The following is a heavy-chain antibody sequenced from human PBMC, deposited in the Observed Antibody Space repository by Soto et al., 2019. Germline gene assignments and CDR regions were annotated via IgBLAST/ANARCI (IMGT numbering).Heavy chain of an antibody. Sequence: QVQLVESGGGVVQPGRSLRLSCAASGFSFSSYAMHWVRQAPGKGLEWVAIISYDGSKQLYAGSVRGRFTISRDNSKNTLHLQMNSLRVEDTAVYYCAVRDXDXWGXXXXLIVSS. CDR1: GFSFSSYA. CDR2: ISYDGSKQ. V-gene: IGHV3-30-3*01. D-gene: IGHD3-16*02. CDR3: AVRDXDX. J-gene: IGHJ4*01.